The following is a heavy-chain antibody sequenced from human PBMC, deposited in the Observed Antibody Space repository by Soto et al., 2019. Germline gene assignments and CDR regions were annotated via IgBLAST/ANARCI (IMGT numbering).Heavy chain of an antibody. V-gene: IGHV5-51*01. D-gene: IGHD4-17*01. J-gene: IGHJ4*02. CDR1: GYSFTSYW. CDR2: IYPGDSDT. CDR3: ARDGIPTTVIKFGS. Sequence: SGESLKISCKGSGYSFTSYWIGWVRQMPGKGLEWMGIIYPGDSDTRYSPSFQGRFTISRDNAKNSLYLQMNSLRAEDTAVYYCARDGIPTTVIKFGSWGQGTLVTVSS.